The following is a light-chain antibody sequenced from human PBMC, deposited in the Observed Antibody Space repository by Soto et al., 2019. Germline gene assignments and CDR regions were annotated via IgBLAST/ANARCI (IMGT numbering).Light chain of an antibody. J-gene: IGKJ1*01. CDR2: GAS. CDR1: QSVSSSY. V-gene: IGKV3-20*01. Sequence: EIVLTQSPGTLSLSPGERATLSCRASQSVSSSYLAWYQQKPGQPPRLLIYGASSRATGIPDRFSGSGSGTNFALTISRLEPEDFAVYYCQHDWTFGQGTKVEIK. CDR3: QHDWT.